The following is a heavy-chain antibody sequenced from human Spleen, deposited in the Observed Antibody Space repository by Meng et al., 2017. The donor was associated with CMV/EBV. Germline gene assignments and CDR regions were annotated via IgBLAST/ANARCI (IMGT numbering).Heavy chain of an antibody. CDR2: IKGDDNKK. V-gene: IGHV3-7*01. CDR1: GFTFSRYW. J-gene: IGHJ3*02. Sequence: GESLKISCAASGFTFSRYWMVWVRQAPGKGLEWVANIKGDDNKKYYLDSVKGRFTISRDNAKNSLYLQMNSLRAEDTAVYYCARDLNPSYKDFGADAFDIWGQGTLVTVSS. CDR3: ARDLNPSYKDFGADAFDI. D-gene: IGHD3-3*01.